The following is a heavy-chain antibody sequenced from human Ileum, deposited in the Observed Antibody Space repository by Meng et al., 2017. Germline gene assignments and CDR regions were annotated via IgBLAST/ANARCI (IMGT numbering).Heavy chain of an antibody. Sequence: QVRLQQWGAGLLKPSETLFLTRAVYGGSFSGYYWSWVRQSPGKGLEWIAEINHSGSSNYNPSFQSRVTISVDRPRNQFSLKLSSVTAADTGVYYCARPAGYSSDWYKYFQHWGQGTLVTVSS. J-gene: IGHJ1*01. D-gene: IGHD6-13*01. CDR3: ARPAGYSSDWYKYFQH. V-gene: IGHV4-34*02. CDR2: INHSGSS. CDR1: GGSFSGYY.